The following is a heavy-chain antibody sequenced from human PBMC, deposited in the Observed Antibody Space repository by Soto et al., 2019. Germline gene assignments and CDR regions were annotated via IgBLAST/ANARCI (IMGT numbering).Heavy chain of an antibody. J-gene: IGHJ5*02. V-gene: IGHV3-23*01. CDR1: GFTLISYA. D-gene: IGHD4-17*01. Sequence: GSLRLSCSASGFTLISYAMSWFRHAPLKGLEWFSTFSGTGGYTYYADSVKGRFTISRDDSKNTLFLHMNSLRAADTAVYYCARGQRALITYGPFDPWGQGTLVTVSS. CDR3: ARGQRALITYGPFDP. CDR2: FSGTGGYT.